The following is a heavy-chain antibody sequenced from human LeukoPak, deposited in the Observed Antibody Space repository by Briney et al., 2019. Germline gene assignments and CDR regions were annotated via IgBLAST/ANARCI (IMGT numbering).Heavy chain of an antibody. Sequence: GSLRLSCAASGFTFSSYEMNWVRQAPGKGLEWVSYISSSGSTIYYADSVKGRFTISRDNAKNSLYLQMNSLRAEDTAVYYCARAGVKVLVTYDALDLWGQGTLVTVSS. D-gene: IGHD5-18*01. CDR2: ISSSGSTI. CDR1: GFTFSSYE. J-gene: IGHJ3*01. V-gene: IGHV3-48*03. CDR3: ARAGVKVLVTYDALDL.